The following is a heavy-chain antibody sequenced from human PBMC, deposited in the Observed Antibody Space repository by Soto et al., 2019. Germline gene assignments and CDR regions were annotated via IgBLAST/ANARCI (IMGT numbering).Heavy chain of an antibody. CDR3: ARTYYGPGGY. CDR2: IKQDGSEN. CDR1: GFTFSTYW. J-gene: IGHJ4*02. V-gene: IGHV3-7*01. Sequence: PGGSLRLSCAASGFTFSTYWMSWVRQAPGKGLEWVANIKQDGSENYYVDSVKGRFTISRDNAKNSLYLQMNGLGADDTAMYYCARTYYGPGGYWGQGTLVTVSS. D-gene: IGHD3-10*01.